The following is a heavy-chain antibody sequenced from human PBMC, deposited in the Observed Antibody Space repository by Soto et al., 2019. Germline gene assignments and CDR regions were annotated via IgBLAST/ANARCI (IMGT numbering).Heavy chain of an antibody. CDR2: IRSEAYGGTT. V-gene: IGHV3-49*04. CDR3: SRVFSARPFDY. CDR1: GFTFGDYA. Sequence: GGSLRLSCTASGFTFGDYAMTWVRQAPGKGLGWVGFIRSEAYGGTTEYAASVKGRFTISRDDSRSIAYLQMNSLKTEDTAVYYCSRVFSARPFDYWVQGTLVTVSS. J-gene: IGHJ4*02. D-gene: IGHD3-10*02.